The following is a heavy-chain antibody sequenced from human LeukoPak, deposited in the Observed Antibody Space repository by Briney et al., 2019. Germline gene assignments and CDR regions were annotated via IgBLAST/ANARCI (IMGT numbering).Heavy chain of an antibody. CDR1: GFTVSSNY. V-gene: IGHV3-53*01. J-gene: IGHJ4*02. Sequence: PGGSLRLSCAASGFTVSSNYMSWVRQAPGKGLEWVSIIFSGGSTYYADSVKGRFTISRDNSKYTLYLQMNSLRAEDTAVYYCAREAVTRSYFDYWGQGTLVTVSS. CDR2: IFSGGST. D-gene: IGHD4-17*01. CDR3: AREAVTRSYFDY.